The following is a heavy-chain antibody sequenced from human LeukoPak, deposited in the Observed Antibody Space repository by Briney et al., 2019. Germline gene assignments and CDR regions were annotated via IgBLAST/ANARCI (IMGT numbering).Heavy chain of an antibody. Sequence: GGSLRLSCAASGFTFSSYEMNWVRQAPGKGLEWVSYISSSGSTIYYADSVKGRFTISRDNAKNSLYLQMNSLRAEDTAVYYCARDAPTNGVWYSGFDYWGQGTLVTVSS. CDR3: ARDAPTNGVWYSGFDY. V-gene: IGHV3-48*03. CDR1: GFTFSSYE. J-gene: IGHJ4*02. CDR2: ISSSGSTI. D-gene: IGHD2-8*01.